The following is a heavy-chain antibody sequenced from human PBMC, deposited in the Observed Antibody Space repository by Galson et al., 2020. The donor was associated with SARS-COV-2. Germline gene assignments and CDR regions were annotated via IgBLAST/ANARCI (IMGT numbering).Heavy chain of an antibody. V-gene: IGHV3-30-3*01. CDR2: ISYDGSNK. Sequence: GESLKISCAASGFTFSSYAMHWVRQAPGKGLEWVAVISYDGSNKYYADSVKGRFTISRDNSKNTLYLQMNSLRAEDTAVYYCARARGVGYYYGMDVWGQGTTVTVSS. CDR3: ARARGVGYYYGMDV. J-gene: IGHJ6*02. D-gene: IGHD1-26*01. CDR1: GFTFSSYA.